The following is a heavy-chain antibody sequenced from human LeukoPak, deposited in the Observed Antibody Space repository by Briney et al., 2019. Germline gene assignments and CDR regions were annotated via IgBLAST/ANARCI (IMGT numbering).Heavy chain of an antibody. CDR3: ARSYDSSGYYFYY. CDR2: IYYSGST. CDR1: GGSISSGGYY. Sequence: TPSETLSLTCTVSGGSISSGGYYWSWIRQHPGKGLEWIGYIYYSGSTYYNPSLKSRVTISVDTSKNQFSLKLSSVTAADTAVYYWARSYDSSGYYFYYWGQGTLVTVSS. V-gene: IGHV4-31*03. J-gene: IGHJ4*02. D-gene: IGHD3-22*01.